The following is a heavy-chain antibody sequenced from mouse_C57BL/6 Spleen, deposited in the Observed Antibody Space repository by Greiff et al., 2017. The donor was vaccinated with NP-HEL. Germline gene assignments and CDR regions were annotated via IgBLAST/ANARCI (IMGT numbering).Heavy chain of an antibody. Sequence: VQLQQSGPELVKPGASVKISCKASGYAFSSSWMNWVKQRPGKGLEWIGRIYPGDGDTNYNGKFKGKATLTADKSSSTAYMQLSSLTSEDSAVYFCADSSGYGWLAYWGQGTLVTVSA. V-gene: IGHV1-82*01. CDR2: IYPGDGDT. CDR3: ADSSGYGWLAY. CDR1: GYAFSSSW. J-gene: IGHJ3*01. D-gene: IGHD3-2*02.